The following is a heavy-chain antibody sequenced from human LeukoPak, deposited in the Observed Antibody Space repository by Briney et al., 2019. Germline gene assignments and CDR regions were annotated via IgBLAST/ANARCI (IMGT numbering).Heavy chain of an antibody. CDR2: IYYSGST. CDR1: GGSISSYY. V-gene: IGHV4-59*01. CDR3: ARGRRLLRYFDWLLPFFDY. J-gene: IGHJ4*02. Sequence: SETQSLTCTVSGGSISSYYWSWIRQPPGKGLEWIGYIYYSGSTNYNPSLKSRVTISVDTSKNQFSLKLSSVTAADTAVYYFARGRRLLRYFDWLLPFFDYWGQGTLVTVSS. D-gene: IGHD3-9*01.